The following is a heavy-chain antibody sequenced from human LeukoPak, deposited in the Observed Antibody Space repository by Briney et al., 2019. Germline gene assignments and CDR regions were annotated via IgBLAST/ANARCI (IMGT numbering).Heavy chain of an antibody. CDR3: ARDDNYGSGQPDD. Sequence: GSSVKVSCKASGGTFSSYAITWVRQAPGQGLEWMGGIIPIFGTANYAQKFQGRVTITADKSTNTAYMELTSLRSEDTAVYYCARDDNYGSGQPDDWGQGTLVTVSS. CDR2: IIPIFGTA. V-gene: IGHV1-69*06. CDR1: GGTFSSYA. J-gene: IGHJ4*02. D-gene: IGHD3-10*01.